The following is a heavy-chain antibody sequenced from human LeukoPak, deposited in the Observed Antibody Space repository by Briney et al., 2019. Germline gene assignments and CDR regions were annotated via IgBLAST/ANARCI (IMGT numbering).Heavy chain of an antibody. D-gene: IGHD5-18*01. J-gene: IGHJ4*02. V-gene: IGHV5-51*01. CDR3: ARQTAMGRSGDY. Sequence: GESLKISCKGSEDSFTTSWIGWVRQMPGKGLEWMGIIDPSDSETRYTPSFQGQVTISVDKSLTTAYLQWNSLKASDTAMYYCARQTAMGRSGDYWGQGTLVTVSS. CDR2: IDPSDSET. CDR1: EDSFTTSW.